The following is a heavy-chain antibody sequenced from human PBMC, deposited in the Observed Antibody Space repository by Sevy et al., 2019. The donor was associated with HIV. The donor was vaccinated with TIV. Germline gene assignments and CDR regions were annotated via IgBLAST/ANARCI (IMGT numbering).Heavy chain of an antibody. CDR2: ISGSGGST. CDR3: AKDQSGSSSSLGAFDI. J-gene: IGHJ3*02. D-gene: IGHD6-13*01. CDR1: GFTFSSYA. V-gene: IGHV3-23*01. Sequence: GGSLRLSCASSGFTFSSYAMSWVRQAPGKGLEWVSAISGSGGSTYYADSVKGRFTISRDNSKNTLYLQMNSLRAEDTAVYYCAKDQSGSSSSLGAFDIWGQRTMVTVSS.